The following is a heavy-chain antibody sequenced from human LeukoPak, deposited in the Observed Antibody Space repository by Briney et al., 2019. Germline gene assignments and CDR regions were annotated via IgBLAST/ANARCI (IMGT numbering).Heavy chain of an antibody. V-gene: IGHV3-23*01. D-gene: IGHD7-27*01. CDR1: GVTFSTYA. J-gene: IGHJ4*02. Sequence: GGSLRVSCAASGVTFSTYAMTWVRQAPGKGLEWVSGISGGGGTTNYADSVKGRFTVSRDNSKNTLYLQMNSLRAEDTAVYYCARDITGDPPPYYFDYWGQGSLVTVSS. CDR3: ARDITGDPPPYYFDY. CDR2: ISGGGGTT.